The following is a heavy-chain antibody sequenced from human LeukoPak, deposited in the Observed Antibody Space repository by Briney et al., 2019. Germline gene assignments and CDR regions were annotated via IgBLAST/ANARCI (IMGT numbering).Heavy chain of an antibody. D-gene: IGHD3-3*01. CDR2: ISGDVQTT. J-gene: IGHJ2*01. V-gene: IGHV3-23*01. Sequence: GGSLRLSCEASGFTFSTHAMNWIRQTPGEGLEWLSVISGDVQTTTYASSVKGRFTISRDNSKNTLYLEMNSLRVEDTAIYYCAKDGYYSSANHFARLHFDLWGRGTRVTVSS. CDR1: GFTFSTHA. CDR3: AKDGYYSSANHFARLHFDL.